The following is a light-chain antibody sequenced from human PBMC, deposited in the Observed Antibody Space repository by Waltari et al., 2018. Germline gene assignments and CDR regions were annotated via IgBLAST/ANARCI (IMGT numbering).Light chain of an antibody. CDR2: CAS. CDR3: QQYYSNPT. V-gene: IGKV4-1*01. CDR1: RSISYTKNY. Sequence: DIILTQSPETLAVSLGERATINCKSSRSISYTKNYLSWYQQKPGQAPRLLISCASTRDFGVPDRFSGSGSGADFTLTIDGLQAEDVAVYYCQQYYSNPTFGQGTKVQIK. J-gene: IGKJ1*01.